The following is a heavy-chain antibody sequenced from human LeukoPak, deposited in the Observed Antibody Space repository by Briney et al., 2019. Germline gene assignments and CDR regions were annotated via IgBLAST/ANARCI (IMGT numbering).Heavy chain of an antibody. J-gene: IGHJ4*02. CDR3: AIDSSGWYSLDY. CDR1: GYTFTGYY. V-gene: IGHV1-2*02. Sequence: ASVKVSCKASGYTFTGYYMHWVRQAPGQGLEWMGWINPNSGGTNYAQKFQGRVTMTRDTSISTAYMELSRLRSDDTALYYCAIDSSGWYSLDYWGQGTLVTGSS. CDR2: INPNSGGT. D-gene: IGHD6-19*01.